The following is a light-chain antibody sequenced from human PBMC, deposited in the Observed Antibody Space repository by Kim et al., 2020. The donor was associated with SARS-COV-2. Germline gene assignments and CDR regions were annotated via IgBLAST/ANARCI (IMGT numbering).Light chain of an antibody. CDR2: KAS. J-gene: IGKJ2*01. Sequence: DIQMTQSPSTLSASVGDRVTITCRASQSIGRWLAWYQQKPGKAPKLLIYKASSLQSGVPSRFSGSGSGTDFTLTISSLQPDDFATYYCQHYDSSKYSFGQGTKLEI. V-gene: IGKV1-5*03. CDR3: QHYDSSKYS. CDR1: QSIGRW.